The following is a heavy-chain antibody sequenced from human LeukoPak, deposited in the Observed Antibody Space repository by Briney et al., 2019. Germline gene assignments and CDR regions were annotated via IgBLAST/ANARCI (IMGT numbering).Heavy chain of an antibody. V-gene: IGHV6-1*01. CDR2: TYYRSKRYY. CDR1: GDSVSSNSVA. D-gene: IGHD7-27*01. J-gene: IGHJ4*02. Sequence: SQTLSLTCAISGDSVSSNSVAWNWIRQSPSRGLEWLGRTYYRSKRYYDYAVSVRSRITINPGTSRNQFSLQVNSVTPEDTAVYYCARQLGAFDYWGQGTLVTVSS. CDR3: ARQLGAFDY.